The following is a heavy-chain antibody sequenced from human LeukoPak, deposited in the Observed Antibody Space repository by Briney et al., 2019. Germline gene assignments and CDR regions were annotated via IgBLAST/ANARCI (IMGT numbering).Heavy chain of an antibody. V-gene: IGHV3-7*01. J-gene: IGHJ6*03. D-gene: IGHD2-15*01. CDR2: MKQGGSQK. CDR1: GFTFSTYW. Sequence: GGSLRLSCAASGFTFSTYWMTWVPQAPGEGLEWVANMKQGGSQKYYVDSVKGRFTISRDNAKNSLYLQLNSLRAEDTAVYYCARYRGSVRGNYYYYMDVWGKGTTVTVSS. CDR3: ARYRGSVRGNYYYYMDV.